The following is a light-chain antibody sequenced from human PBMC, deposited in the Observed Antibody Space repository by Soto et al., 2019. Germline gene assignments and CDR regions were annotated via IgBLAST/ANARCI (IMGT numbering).Light chain of an antibody. CDR2: QTS. Sequence: EIVLTQPPASLSLSPGGRATLSCRASQTVGHSLAWYQHRPGQAPRLLISQTSNGATGIPSRFGGSESGTDFTLTINSLEPEDFAVYYCQQYTSWPITFGQGTRLEIK. J-gene: IGKJ5*01. CDR1: QTVGHS. V-gene: IGKV3-11*01. CDR3: QQYTSWPIT.